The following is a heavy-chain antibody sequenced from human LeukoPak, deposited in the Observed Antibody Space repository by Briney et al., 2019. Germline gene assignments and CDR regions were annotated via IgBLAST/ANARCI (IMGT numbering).Heavy chain of an antibody. V-gene: IGHV3-7*01. CDR1: GFTFSSYW. CDR2: IKQDGSEK. D-gene: IGHD2-2*01. Sequence: GGSLRLSCAASGFTFSSYWMSWVRQAPGKGLEWVANIKQDGSEKYYVDSVKGRFTISRDNAKNSLYLQMNSLRAEDTAVYYCARQRRGSSYCSSTSCYGAPDYWGQGTLVTVSS. J-gene: IGHJ4*02. CDR3: ARQRRGSSYCSSTSCYGAPDY.